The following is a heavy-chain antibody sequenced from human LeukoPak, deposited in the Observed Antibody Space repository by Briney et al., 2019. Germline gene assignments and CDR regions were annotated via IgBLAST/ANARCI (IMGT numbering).Heavy chain of an antibody. CDR2: INHSGGSK. J-gene: IGHJ4*02. V-gene: IGHV1-46*01. CDR1: GYTFTSYY. D-gene: IGHD6-13*01. CDR3: ARGAHSSSWYSSRGTCYFDY. Sequence: ASLKLSCTASGYTFTSYYMHWVRQAPGQGLEWMGIINHSGGSKYYAHKFQGRVTMTRDTSTSTVYMELSSLRSEDTAVCYCARGAHSSSWYSSRGTCYFDYWGQGTLVTVSS.